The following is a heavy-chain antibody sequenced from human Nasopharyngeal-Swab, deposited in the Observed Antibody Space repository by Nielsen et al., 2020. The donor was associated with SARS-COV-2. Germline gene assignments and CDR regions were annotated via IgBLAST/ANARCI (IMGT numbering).Heavy chain of an antibody. CDR2: ISSSSPYI. Sequence: GGTLQLSCAASGFTFRTYTLNCVRQAPGKGLEWASSISSSSPYIYYGDSVKRRFTISRDNAMNSLYLQMNSLRAEDTAVYRCARLGVGLAATGPYYYYGMDVWGQGTTVTVSS. D-gene: IGHD2-15*01. CDR3: ARLGVGLAATGPYYYYGMDV. J-gene: IGHJ6*02. CDR1: GFTFRTYT. V-gene: IGHV3-21*06.